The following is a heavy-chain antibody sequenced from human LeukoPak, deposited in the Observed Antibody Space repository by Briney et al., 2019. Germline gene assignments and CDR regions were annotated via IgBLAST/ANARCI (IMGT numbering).Heavy chain of an antibody. Sequence: GGSLRLSCAASGFTFDDYAMHWVRQAPGKGLEWVSGISWNSGSLGYADSVKGRFTISRDNAKNSLYLQMNSLRAEDTALYYCAKDHRPMVDAFDIWGQGTMVSVSS. V-gene: IGHV3-9*01. CDR3: AKDHRPMVDAFDI. CDR2: ISWNSGSL. D-gene: IGHD3-10*01. CDR1: GFTFDDYA. J-gene: IGHJ3*02.